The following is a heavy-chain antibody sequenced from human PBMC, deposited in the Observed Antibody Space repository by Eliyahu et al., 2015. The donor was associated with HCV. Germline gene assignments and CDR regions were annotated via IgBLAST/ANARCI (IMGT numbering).Heavy chain of an antibody. CDR3: ARGSAWSCDY. Sequence: EVQLVESGGGLVQPGGSLRXXCAAXGFSFSNYWMNWVRQAPGKGLEWGANIKQDGSTKSYVDSVKGRFTISRDNAKNSLSLEMNSLKDDDTAVYYCARGSAWSCDYWGQGTLVTVSS. CDR2: IKQDGSTK. V-gene: IGHV3-7*01. J-gene: IGHJ4*02. CDR1: GFSFSNYW. D-gene: IGHD6-19*01.